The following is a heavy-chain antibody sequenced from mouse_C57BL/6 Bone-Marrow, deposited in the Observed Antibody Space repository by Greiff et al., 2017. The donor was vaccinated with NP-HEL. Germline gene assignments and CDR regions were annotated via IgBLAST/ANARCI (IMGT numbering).Heavy chain of an antibody. D-gene: IGHD1-1*01. J-gene: IGHJ4*01. CDR1: GYTFTEYT. Sequence: VQLQQSGAELVKPGASVKLSCKASGYTFTEYTIHWVKQRSGQGLEWIGWFYPGSGSIKYNEKFKDQATLTADKSYSTVYMELSRLTSEDSAVYCCARHEEDYYGSSLYAMDYWGQGTSVTVSS. CDR2: FYPGSGSI. V-gene: IGHV1-62-2*01. CDR3: ARHEEDYYGSSLYAMDY.